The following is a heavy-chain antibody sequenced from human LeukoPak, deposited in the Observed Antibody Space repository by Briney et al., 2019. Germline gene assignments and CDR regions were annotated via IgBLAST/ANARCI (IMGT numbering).Heavy chain of an antibody. Sequence: PGGSLRLSCAVSGFTFSSYAMSWVRQAPGKGLEWVSSISGSGGSTYYADSVKGRFTISRDNPKNTLYLQMNSLRAEDTALYYCAKDLGRYRNNYFDYWGQGTLVTVSS. CDR2: ISGSGGST. CDR3: AKDLGRYRNNYFDY. J-gene: IGHJ4*02. V-gene: IGHV3-23*01. D-gene: IGHD1-26*01. CDR1: GFTFSSYA.